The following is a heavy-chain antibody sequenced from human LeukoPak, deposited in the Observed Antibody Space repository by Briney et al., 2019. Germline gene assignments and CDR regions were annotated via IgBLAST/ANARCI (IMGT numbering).Heavy chain of an antibody. V-gene: IGHV4-38-2*02. CDR3: ARGPALDYDILTGYYSYYYYYMDV. Sequence: KPSETLSLTCTVSGYSISSGYYWGWIRQPPGKGLEWIGSIYHSGSTNYNPSLKSRVTISVDTSKNQFSLKLSSVTAADTAVYYCARGPALDYDILTGYYSYYYYYMDVWGKGTTVTVSS. CDR1: GYSISSGYY. D-gene: IGHD3-9*01. CDR2: IYHSGST. J-gene: IGHJ6*03.